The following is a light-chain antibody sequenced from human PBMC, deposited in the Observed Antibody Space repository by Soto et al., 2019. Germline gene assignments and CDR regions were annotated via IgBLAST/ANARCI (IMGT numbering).Light chain of an antibody. CDR1: SGHSSYA. V-gene: IGLV4-69*01. CDR2: LSSDGSH. CDR3: QTWDTGARVV. Sequence: QPVLTQSPSASASLGASVKLTCTLSSGHSSYAIAWHQQQPGKGPRYLMKLSSDGSHSKGDGIPDRFSGSSSGAERYLTISSLQSEDEADYYCQTWDTGARVVFGGGTKLTVL. J-gene: IGLJ2*01.